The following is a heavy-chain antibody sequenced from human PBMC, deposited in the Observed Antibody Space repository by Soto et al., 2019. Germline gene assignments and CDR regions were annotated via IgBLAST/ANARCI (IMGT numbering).Heavy chain of an antibody. CDR3: ARVGLGAAWYQWFGP. V-gene: IGHV1-8*01. D-gene: IGHD6-13*01. Sequence: QVQLVQSGAEVKKPGASVKVSCKASGYTFTSYDINWVRQATGQGLEWMGWMNPNSGNTGYAQKCQGRVTMNRDTSISTADMELSSVRSEDTAVYYCARVGLGAAWYQWFGPWGQGTLVTVSS. CDR1: GYTFTSYD. CDR2: MNPNSGNT. J-gene: IGHJ5*02.